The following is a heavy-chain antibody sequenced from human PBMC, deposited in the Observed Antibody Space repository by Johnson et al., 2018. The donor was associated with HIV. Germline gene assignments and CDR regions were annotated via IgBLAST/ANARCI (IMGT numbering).Heavy chain of an antibody. D-gene: IGHD1-26*01. J-gene: IGHJ3*02. CDR1: QFTFNRYG. CDR3: ARVMYGGSSKSAAFDI. V-gene: IGHV3-30*03. Sequence: QVQLVESGGGVVQPGRSLRLSCAASQFTFNRYGMHWVRQAPGKGLEWVAVISYDATNKYYADSVKGRFTISRDNSKNTLYLQMNSLRAEDTALYYCARVMYGGSSKSAAFDIWGQGTMVTVSS. CDR2: ISYDATNK.